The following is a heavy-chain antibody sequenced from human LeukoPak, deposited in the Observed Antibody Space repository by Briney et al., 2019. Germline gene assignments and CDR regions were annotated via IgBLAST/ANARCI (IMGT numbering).Heavy chain of an antibody. J-gene: IGHJ3*02. CDR1: GFTFSDYY. D-gene: IGHD4-17*01. CDR2: ISSSGSTI. CDR3: ARELDYGDYVQSEAFDI. Sequence: PGGSLRLSCAASGFTFSDYYMNWIRQASGKGLEWVSYISSSGSTIYYADSVKGRFTISRDNAKNSLYLQMNSLRAEDTAVYYCARELDYGDYVQSEAFDIWGQGTMVTVSS. V-gene: IGHV3-11*01.